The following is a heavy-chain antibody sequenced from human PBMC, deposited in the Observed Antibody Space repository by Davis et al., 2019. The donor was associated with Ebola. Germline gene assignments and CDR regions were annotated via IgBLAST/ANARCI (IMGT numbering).Heavy chain of an antibody. J-gene: IGHJ5*02. V-gene: IGHV3-74*01. CDR3: ARSGVGVVHP. CDR1: GFTFSSYW. D-gene: IGHD3-3*01. CDR2: INSDGSST. Sequence: GESLKISCAASGFTFSSYWMHWVRQAPGKGLVWVSRINSDGSSTSYADSVKGRFTISRDNAKNTLYLQMNSLRAEDTAVYYCARSGVGVVHPWGQGTLVTVSS.